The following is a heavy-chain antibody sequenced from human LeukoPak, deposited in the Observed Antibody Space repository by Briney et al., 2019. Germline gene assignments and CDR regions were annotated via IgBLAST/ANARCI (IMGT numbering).Heavy chain of an antibody. CDR2: IYHSGST. CDR1: GGSISSGGYY. V-gene: IGHV4-30-2*01. Sequence: SETLSLTCTVSGGSISSGGYYWSWIRQPPGKGLEWIGYIYHSGSTYYNPSLKSRVTISVDTSKNQFSLKLSSVTAADTAVYYCARGGSYRLPRYSSSLYNWFDPWGQGTLVTVSS. CDR3: ARGGSYRLPRYSSSLYNWFDP. J-gene: IGHJ5*02. D-gene: IGHD6-13*01.